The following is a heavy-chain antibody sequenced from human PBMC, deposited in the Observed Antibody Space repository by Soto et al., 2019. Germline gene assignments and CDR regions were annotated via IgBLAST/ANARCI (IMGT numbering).Heavy chain of an antibody. CDR1: GFTLSSYA. V-gene: IGHV3-23*01. Sequence: PGGSLRLSCAASGFTLSSYAMGWVRQAPGKGLEWVSVVSIGGSTHYADSVTGRFTISRDSSKNTLSLQMSSLRAKDTAVYYCAKRRGAGGHFDYWGQGALVTVSS. CDR3: AKRRGAGGHFDY. D-gene: IGHD2-15*01. J-gene: IGHJ4*02. CDR2: VSIGGST.